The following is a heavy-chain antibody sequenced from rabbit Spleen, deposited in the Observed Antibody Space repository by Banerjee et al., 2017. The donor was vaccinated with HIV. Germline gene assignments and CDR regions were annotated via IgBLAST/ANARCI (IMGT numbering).Heavy chain of an antibody. Sequence: QQLEESGGDLVKPGASLTLTCTASGFSFGNNDYMCWVRQAPGKGLEWIGCIYSGRSAYTYYATWATGRFTISKTSSTTVTLQVTSLTAADTATYFCARDTASSFSSYGMDLWGPGTLVTVS. CDR3: ARDTASSFSSYGMDL. V-gene: IGHV1S40*01. CDR2: IYSGRSAYT. D-gene: IGHD8-1*01. J-gene: IGHJ6*01. CDR1: GFSFGNNDY.